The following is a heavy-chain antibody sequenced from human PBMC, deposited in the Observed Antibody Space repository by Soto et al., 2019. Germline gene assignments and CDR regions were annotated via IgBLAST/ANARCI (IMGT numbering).Heavy chain of an antibody. CDR3: ARDGLGYYDSSGYYSFDY. V-gene: IGHV1-69*12. D-gene: IGHD3-22*01. CDR2: IIPIFGTA. J-gene: IGHJ4*02. CDR1: GGTFSSYA. Sequence: QVQLVQSGAEVKKPGSSVKVSCKASGGTFSSYAISWVRQAPGQGLEWMGGIIPIFGTANYAQKFQGRVTITADESTSTAYMQLSSLRSDDTAVYYCARDGLGYYDSSGYYSFDYWGQGTLVTVSS.